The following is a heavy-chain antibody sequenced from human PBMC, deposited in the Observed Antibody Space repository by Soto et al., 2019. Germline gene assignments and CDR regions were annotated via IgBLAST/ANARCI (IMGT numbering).Heavy chain of an antibody. J-gene: IGHJ6*02. D-gene: IGHD2-15*01. V-gene: IGHV2-5*02. CDR3: AHKGGRGAGMDV. Sequence: QITLKESGPTLVKPTQTLTLTCTFSGFSLSSSGVGVGWIRQPPGKAPEWLALIYWDEDKRYSPSLKTRLTITKDTSTNEVVPTMTNMDPVDTGTYYCAHKGGRGAGMDVWAQGTTVTVSS. CDR2: IYWDEDK. CDR1: GFSLSSSGVG.